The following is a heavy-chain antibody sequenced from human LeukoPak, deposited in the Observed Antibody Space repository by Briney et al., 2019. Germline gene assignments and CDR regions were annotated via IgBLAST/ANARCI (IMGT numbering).Heavy chain of an antibody. D-gene: IGHD1-7*01. J-gene: IGHJ3*02. V-gene: IGHV1-2*04. Sequence: GASVKVSCKASGYTFTGYYMHWVRQAPGQGLEWMGWINPNSGGTNYAQKFQGWVTMTRDTSISTAYMELSRLRSDDTAVYYCAIEDKLELSYAFDIWGQGTMVTVSS. CDR1: GYTFTGYY. CDR2: INPNSGGT. CDR3: AIEDKLELSYAFDI.